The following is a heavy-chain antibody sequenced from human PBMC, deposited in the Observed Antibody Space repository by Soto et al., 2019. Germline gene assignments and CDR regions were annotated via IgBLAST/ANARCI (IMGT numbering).Heavy chain of an antibody. D-gene: IGHD4-4*01. CDR1: GGTFNTFS. CDR2: IIPILAMP. Sequence: QVQLVQSGAEVKKPGSSVKVSCKASGGTFNTFSVTWVRQAPGQGLEWMGRIIPILAMPNYSHKFQGRVTMPAYKSSNTAYMELSRLTSDDTAVYYCAKEPEYSSAWYGMDVWGQGTTVTVS. V-gene: IGHV1-69*08. J-gene: IGHJ6*02. CDR3: AKEPEYSSAWYGMDV.